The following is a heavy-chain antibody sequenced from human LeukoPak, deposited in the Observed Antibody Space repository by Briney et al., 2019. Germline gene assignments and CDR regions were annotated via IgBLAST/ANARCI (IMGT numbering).Heavy chain of an antibody. Sequence: GGSLRLSCAASGFTFSSYWMSWVRQAPGKGLEWVANIKQDGSEKYYVDSVKGRFTISRDNAKNSLYLQVNSLRAEDTAVYYCARVSSGSRENYWGQGTLVTVSS. J-gene: IGHJ4*02. CDR2: IKQDGSEK. V-gene: IGHV3-7*01. CDR3: ARVSSGSRENY. D-gene: IGHD6-19*01. CDR1: GFTFSSYW.